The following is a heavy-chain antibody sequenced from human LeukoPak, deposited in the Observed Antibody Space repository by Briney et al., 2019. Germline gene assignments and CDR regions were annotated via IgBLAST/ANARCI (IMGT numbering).Heavy chain of an antibody. D-gene: IGHD3-9*01. Sequence: SETLSVTCTVSGGSISSYYWSWIRQPPGKGLEWIGYIYYSGSTNYNPSLKSRVTISVDTSKNQFSPKLSSVTAADTAVYYCARGRYDILTGYHYYYGMDVWGQGTTVTVSS. CDR2: IYYSGST. J-gene: IGHJ6*02. CDR3: ARGRYDILTGYHYYYGMDV. CDR1: GGSISSYY. V-gene: IGHV4-59*01.